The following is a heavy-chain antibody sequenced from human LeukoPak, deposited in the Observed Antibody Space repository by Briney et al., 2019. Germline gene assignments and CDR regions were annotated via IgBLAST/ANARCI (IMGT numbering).Heavy chain of an antibody. D-gene: IGHD4-17*01. CDR3: ASDYDNGDY. V-gene: IGHV1-18*01. Sequence: ASVKVSCKASGYTFTAYGINWVRQAPGQGLEWMGRISPNNGNTNYPQKLQGRITMTTDTSTSTAYMELRSLRSDDTAVDYCASDYDNGDYWGQGTLVTVSS. CDR2: ISPNNGNT. J-gene: IGHJ4*02. CDR1: GYTFTAYG.